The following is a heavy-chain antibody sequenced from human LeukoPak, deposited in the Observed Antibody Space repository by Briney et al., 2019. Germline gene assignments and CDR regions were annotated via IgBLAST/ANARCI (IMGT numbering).Heavy chain of an antibody. D-gene: IGHD3-10*01. V-gene: IGHV4-59*01. CDR3: ARDTWKAYFDSGTYQTTYYGMDF. J-gene: IGHJ6*02. CDR1: GASITSYY. CDR2: IYYSGST. Sequence: SETLSLTCTVSGASITSYYWSWNRQPPGKGLEWIGYIYYSGSTNYNPSLKSRVTTSVDTSKTQFSLRPTSVTAADTAVYYCARDTWKAYFDSGTYQTTYYGMDFWGQGTTVTVSS.